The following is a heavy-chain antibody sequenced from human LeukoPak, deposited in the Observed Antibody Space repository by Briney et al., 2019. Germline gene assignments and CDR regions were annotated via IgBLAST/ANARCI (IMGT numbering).Heavy chain of an antibody. D-gene: IGHD5-18*01. Sequence: SETLSLTCTVSGGSISSYYWSWIRQPPGKGLEWIGYIYYSGSTNYNPSLKSRVTISVDTSKNQFSLKLSSVTAADTAVYYCARDSDTASSFDPWGQGTLVTVSS. J-gene: IGHJ5*02. V-gene: IGHV4-59*01. CDR2: IYYSGST. CDR1: GGSISSYY. CDR3: ARDSDTASSFDP.